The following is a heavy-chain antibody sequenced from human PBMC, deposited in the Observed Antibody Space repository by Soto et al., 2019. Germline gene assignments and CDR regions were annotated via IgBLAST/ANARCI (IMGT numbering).Heavy chain of an antibody. CDR2: IIPMSGTA. J-gene: IGHJ4*02. D-gene: IGHD5-12*01. V-gene: IGHV1-69*12. Sequence: QVQLVQSGAEVKKPESSVTVSCKAPGGTFSTYAISWVRQAPGQGLEWMGGIIPMSGTANYAQRFKDRVTMTADESMNTVYMALSSLRSEDTAVYFCASGIRLWPRRINNGDSGWGQGTLVTVSS. CDR1: GGTFSTYA. CDR3: ASGIRLWPRRINNGDSG.